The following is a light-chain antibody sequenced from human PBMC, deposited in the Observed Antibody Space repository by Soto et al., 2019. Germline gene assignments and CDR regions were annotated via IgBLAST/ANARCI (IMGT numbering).Light chain of an antibody. CDR1: QSVSNNY. J-gene: IGKJ1*01. V-gene: IGKV3-20*01. CDR3: QQHGSSGT. Sequence: ILLPPSPGTLSLPPGARATLSGRASQSVSNNYLAWYQQNPGQAPSLLIYGASNRATGIPDRFSGSGSGTDFTLTISRLEPEDFAVYYCQQHGSSGTFGQGTKVDIK. CDR2: GAS.